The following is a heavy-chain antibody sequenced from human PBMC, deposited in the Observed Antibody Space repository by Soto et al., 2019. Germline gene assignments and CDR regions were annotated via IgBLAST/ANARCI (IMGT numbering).Heavy chain of an antibody. V-gene: IGHV3-74*01. CDR3: KTVFEY. J-gene: IGHJ4*02. CDR2: IDGVGTGT. D-gene: IGHD4-17*01. CDR1: GFTFTNYW. Sequence: GSLRLSCVASGFTFTNYWMHWVRQVPGKGLVWVSRIDGVGTGTSYSDSVRGRFTISRDNAENTLHLQMDSLRAEDTAVYYCKTVFEYWGKGPPVTVTS.